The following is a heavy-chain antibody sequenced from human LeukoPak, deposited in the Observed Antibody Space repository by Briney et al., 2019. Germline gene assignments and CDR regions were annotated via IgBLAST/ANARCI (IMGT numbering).Heavy chain of an antibody. J-gene: IGHJ5*02. CDR2: INPSGGST. CDR1: GYTFTSYY. D-gene: IGHD6-13*01. CDR3: ARDSGSDSSNWYGKWLAP. V-gene: IGHV1-46*01. Sequence: AASVKVSCKASGYTFTSYYMHWVRQAPGQGLEWMGIINPSGGSTSYAQKFQGRVTMTRDTSTSTVYMELSSLRSDDTAVYYCARDSGSDSSNWYGKWLAPWGQGTLVTVSS.